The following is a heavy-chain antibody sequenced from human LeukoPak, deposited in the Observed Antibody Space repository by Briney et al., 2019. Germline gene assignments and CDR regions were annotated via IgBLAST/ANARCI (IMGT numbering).Heavy chain of an antibody. CDR2: ISFDGRNQ. Sequence: PGGPLRLSCVASGFSLISSGMHWVRQAPGKGLEWVALISFDGRNQDYADSVKGRFTISRDTSNNTVSLQMNSLRPDDTAVYYCAKQAYNWNDVLGYWGQGTLVTVSS. CDR3: AKQAYNWNDVLGY. V-gene: IGHV3-30*18. D-gene: IGHD1-20*01. CDR1: GFSLISSG. J-gene: IGHJ4*02.